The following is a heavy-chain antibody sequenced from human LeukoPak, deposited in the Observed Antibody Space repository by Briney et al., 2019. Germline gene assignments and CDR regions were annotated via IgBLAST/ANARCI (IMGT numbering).Heavy chain of an antibody. Sequence: SETLTLTCTVSGGSSSSHYWSWIRQPPGKGLEWIGYTYYSGSTNYNPSLKSRVTISVDTSKNQFSLKLSSVTAADTAVYYCARDAPYDSSGYYYFDYWGQGTLVTVSS. D-gene: IGHD3-22*01. J-gene: IGHJ4*02. V-gene: IGHV4-59*11. CDR1: GGSSSSHY. CDR2: TYYSGST. CDR3: ARDAPYDSSGYYYFDY.